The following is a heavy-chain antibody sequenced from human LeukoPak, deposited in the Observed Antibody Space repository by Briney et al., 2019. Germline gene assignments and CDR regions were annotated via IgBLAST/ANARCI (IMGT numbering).Heavy chain of an antibody. CDR2: IDANNGDT. D-gene: IGHD4-11*01. Sequence: GASVKISCKASGYTFRGNYIHWVRQAPGQGLEWMGWIDANNGDTKSAQKFQGRVTMSRDTSISTAYMDLSSLSPDDAAAYYCARDPSSVTLYFFDYWGQGTLVTVSS. J-gene: IGHJ4*02. CDR1: GYTFRGNY. V-gene: IGHV1-2*02. CDR3: ARDPSSVTLYFFDY.